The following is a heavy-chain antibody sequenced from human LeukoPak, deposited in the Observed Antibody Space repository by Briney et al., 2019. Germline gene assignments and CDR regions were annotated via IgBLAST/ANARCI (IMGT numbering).Heavy chain of an antibody. J-gene: IGHJ4*02. Sequence: HPGGSLRLSCAASGFTFSMSWVRQAPGKGLEWVSAISGSGGSTYYADSVKGRFTISRDNSKNTLYLQMNSLRGEDTAVYYCAKDFGRNLGGPGYWGRGTLVIVSS. CDR1: GFTFS. CDR3: AKDFGRNLGGPGY. V-gene: IGHV3-23*01. CDR2: ISGSGGST. D-gene: IGHD1-14*01.